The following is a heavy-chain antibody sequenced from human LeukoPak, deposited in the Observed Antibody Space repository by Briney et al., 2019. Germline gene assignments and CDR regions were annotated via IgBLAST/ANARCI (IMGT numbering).Heavy chain of an antibody. CDR2: MNPNSGNT. CDR3: AGGGSYYDYYYYYYGMDV. J-gene: IGHJ6*02. D-gene: IGHD1-26*01. CDR1: GYTFTSYD. V-gene: IGHV1-8*01. Sequence: GASVKVSCKASGYTFTSYDINWVRQATGQGLEWMGWMNPNSGNTGYAQKFQGRVTMTRNTSISTAYMELSSLRSEDTAVYYCAGGGSYYDYYYYYYGMDVWGQGTTVTVSS.